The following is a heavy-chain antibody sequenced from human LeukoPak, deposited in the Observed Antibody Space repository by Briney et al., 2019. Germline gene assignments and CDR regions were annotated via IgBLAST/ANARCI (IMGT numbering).Heavy chain of an antibody. CDR3: ARGGVRAIDY. CDR2: MNPNSGNT. D-gene: IGHD2-8*01. V-gene: IGHV1-8*02. CDR1: GGTFSSYA. Sequence: ASVKVSCKASGGTFSSYAISWVRQATGQGLEWMGWMNPNSGNTGYAQKFQGRVTMTRNTSISTAYMELSSLRSEDTAVYYCARGGVRAIDYWGQGTLVTVSS. J-gene: IGHJ4*02.